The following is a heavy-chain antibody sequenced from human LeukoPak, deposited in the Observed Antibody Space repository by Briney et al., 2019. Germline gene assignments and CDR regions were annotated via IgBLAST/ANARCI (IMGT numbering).Heavy chain of an antibody. CDR1: GYPFAIYY. D-gene: IGHD4-11*01. V-gene: IGHV1-46*01. Sequence: ASVKVSCKPSGYPFAIYYMHWVRQAPGQGLEWMGIINPSDGSTNYAQKFQGRVTMTRDTSTSTVYMELSSLRSEDTAVYYCARATLSTLGDDYWGQGTLVTVSS. CDR2: INPSDGST. J-gene: IGHJ4*02. CDR3: ARATLSTLGDDY.